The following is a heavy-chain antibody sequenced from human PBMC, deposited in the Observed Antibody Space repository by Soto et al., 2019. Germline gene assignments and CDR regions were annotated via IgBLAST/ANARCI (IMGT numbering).Heavy chain of an antibody. J-gene: IGHJ3*02. CDR1: GFTFSSYA. CDR2: ISGSGGST. Sequence: EVQLLESGGGLVQPGGSLRLSCAASGFTFSSYAMSWVRQAPGKGLEWVSAISGSGGSTYYADSVKGRFTISRDNSKNTLYLQMNSRRAEDTAVYYCAKDVGPLYSSGWAGSFDIWGQGTMVTVSS. CDR3: AKDVGPLYSSGWAGSFDI. D-gene: IGHD6-19*01. V-gene: IGHV3-23*01.